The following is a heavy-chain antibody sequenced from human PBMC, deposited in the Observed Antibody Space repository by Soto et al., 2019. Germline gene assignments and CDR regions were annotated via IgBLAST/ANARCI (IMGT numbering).Heavy chain of an antibody. Sequence: GGSLRLSCAASGFTFGTYAMSWVRQAPGKGLEWVSAISGSDGSTYYADSVKGRFTIPRDNSKNTLYLQMNSLRAEDTALYFCAKSYSSNWYDYFDYWGQGTLVTVSS. CDR3: AKSYSSNWYDYFDY. V-gene: IGHV3-23*01. J-gene: IGHJ4*02. CDR1: GFTFGTYA. CDR2: ISGSDGST. D-gene: IGHD6-13*01.